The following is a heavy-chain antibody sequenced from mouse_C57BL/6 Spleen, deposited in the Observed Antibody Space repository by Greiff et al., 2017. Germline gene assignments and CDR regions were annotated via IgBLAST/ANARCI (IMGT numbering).Heavy chain of an antibody. V-gene: IGHV1-43*01. D-gene: IGHD2-3*01. CDR2: INPSTGGT. J-gene: IGHJ2*01. CDR3: ARGWLLRRGYFDY. CDR1: GYSFTGYY. Sequence: EVQLQQSGPELVKPGASVKISCKASGYSFTGYYMHWVKQSSEKSLEWIGEINPSTGGTSYNQKFKGKATLTVDKSSSTAYMQLKRLTSADSAVYYCARGWLLRRGYFDYWGQGTTLTVSS.